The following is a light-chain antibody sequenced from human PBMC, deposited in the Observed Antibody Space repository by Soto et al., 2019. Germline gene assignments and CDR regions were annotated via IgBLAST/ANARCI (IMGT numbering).Light chain of an antibody. CDR3: SSYTSSSYV. Sequence: QSVLTQPPSASGTPGQRVTISCSGSSSNIGSNTVNWYQQLPGTAPKLLMYSHNQRPSGVPDRFSGSKSGTSASLAISGLQSDDEADYYCSSYTSSSYVFGTGTKLTVL. V-gene: IGLV1-44*01. J-gene: IGLJ1*01. CDR2: SHN. CDR1: SSNIGSNT.